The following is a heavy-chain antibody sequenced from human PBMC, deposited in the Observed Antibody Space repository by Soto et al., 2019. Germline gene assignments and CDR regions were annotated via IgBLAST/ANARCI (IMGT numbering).Heavy chain of an antibody. CDR3: ARGGTAMPHLDY. Sequence: QVQLQESGPGLVKPSQTLSLTCTVSGGSISSGDYYWSWIRQPPGKGLEWIGYIYYSGSTYYNPSLKSRXXIXVXXSKNQFSLKLSSVTAADTAVYYCARGGTAMPHLDYWGQGTLVTVSS. V-gene: IGHV4-30-4*01. CDR2: IYYSGST. J-gene: IGHJ4*02. CDR1: GGSISSGDYY. D-gene: IGHD5-18*01.